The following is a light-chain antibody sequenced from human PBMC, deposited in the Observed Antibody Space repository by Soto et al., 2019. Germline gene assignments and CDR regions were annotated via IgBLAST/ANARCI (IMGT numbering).Light chain of an antibody. CDR1: SSDVGRYNY. J-gene: IGLJ1*01. Sequence: QPALAHPASVPQSRGQSSTISRTGTSSDVGRYNYVSWYHQHPGKDPKLMIYEVSNRPSGVSNRFAGSKSGNTASLTISGLQAEDEADYYCSSYTSSSPYVFGAGTKVTVL. CDR2: EVS. V-gene: IGLV2-14*01. CDR3: SSYTSSSPYV.